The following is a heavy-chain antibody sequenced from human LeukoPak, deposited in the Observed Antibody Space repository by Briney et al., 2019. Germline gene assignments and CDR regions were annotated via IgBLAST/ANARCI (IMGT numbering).Heavy chain of an antibody. CDR3: ARDLRITMVRGVIGEFDP. D-gene: IGHD3-10*01. J-gene: IGHJ5*02. V-gene: IGHV1-69*13. CDR2: IIPIFGTA. CDR1: GGTFSSYA. Sequence: VASVKVSCKASGGTFSSYAISWVRQAPGQGLEWMGGIIPIFGTANYAQKFQGRVTITADESTSTAYMELSSLRSEDTAVYYCARDLRITMVRGVIGEFDPWGQGTLVTVSS.